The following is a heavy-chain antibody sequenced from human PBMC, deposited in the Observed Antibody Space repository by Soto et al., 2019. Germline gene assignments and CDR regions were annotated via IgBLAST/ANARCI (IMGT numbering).Heavy chain of an antibody. CDR2: ISGSGGST. Sequence: EVQLLESGGGLVQPGGSLRLSCAASGFTFSSYAMSWVRQAPGKGLEWVSAISGSGGSTYYADSVKGRFTISRDNSKNTLYLQMNSQRAEDTAVYYCANRDYGGKVSRGYWCQGTLGTVSS. J-gene: IGHJ4*02. CDR3: ANRDYGGKVSRGY. D-gene: IGHD4-17*01. V-gene: IGHV3-23*01. CDR1: GFTFSSYA.